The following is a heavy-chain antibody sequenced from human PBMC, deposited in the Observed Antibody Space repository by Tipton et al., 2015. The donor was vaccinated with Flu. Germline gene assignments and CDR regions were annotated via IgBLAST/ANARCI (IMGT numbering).Heavy chain of an antibody. CDR1: GDSISSDFY. V-gene: IGHV4-38-2*01. Sequence: LRLSCAVSGDSISSDFYWAWIRQFPGKGLEWIGTVSRTGSTIYNPSLKSRVTISIDTSKNQFSLNMRSVTAADMAVYYCARRDYSNYVSDPKSWFDPWGQGTLVAVSS. J-gene: IGHJ5*02. CDR3: ARRDYSNYVSDPKSWFDP. CDR2: VSRTGST. D-gene: IGHD4-11*01.